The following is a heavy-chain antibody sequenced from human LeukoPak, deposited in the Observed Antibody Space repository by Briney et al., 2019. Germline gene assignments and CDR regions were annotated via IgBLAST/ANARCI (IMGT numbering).Heavy chain of an antibody. D-gene: IGHD3-22*01. CDR3: ARAGDGQIVGPPDY. CDR1: GGSISSGGYY. V-gene: IGHV4-31*03. Sequence: SSETLSLTCTVSGGSISSGGYYWSWIRQHPGKGLEWIGYIYYSGSTYYNPSLKSRVTISVDTSKNQFSLKLSSVTAADTAVYYCARAGDGQIVGPPDYWGQGTLVTVSS. J-gene: IGHJ4*02. CDR2: IYYSGST.